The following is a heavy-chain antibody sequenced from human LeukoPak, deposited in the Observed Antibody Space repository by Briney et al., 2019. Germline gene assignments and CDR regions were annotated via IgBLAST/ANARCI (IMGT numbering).Heavy chain of an antibody. J-gene: IGHJ2*01. D-gene: IGHD4-17*01. V-gene: IGHV3-11*04. Sequence: KPGGSLRLSCAASGFTFRDYYMSWIRQAPGKGLEWSSYIGSSAGTIHYVDSVKGRFTISRDNAKNSLYLQMDSLRVEDTAVYYCATSVTRRRLDWFIDLWGRGTLVSVSS. CDR3: ATSVTRRRLDWFIDL. CDR1: GFTFRDYY. CDR2: IGSSAGTI.